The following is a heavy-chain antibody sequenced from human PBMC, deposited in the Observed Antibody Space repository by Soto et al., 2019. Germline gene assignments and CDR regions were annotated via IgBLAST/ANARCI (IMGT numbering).Heavy chain of an antibody. CDR1: GGSFSYYY. CDR2: INHSGST. V-gene: IGHV4-34*01. D-gene: IGHD5-18*01. CDR3: AIDRSTNMVTRYYGRDV. J-gene: IGHJ6*02. Sequence: PSETLSLTCAVYGGSFSYYYWSWIRQPPGKGLEWIGEINHSGSTNYNPSLKSRVTISVDTSKNQFSLKLSSVTAADTAVYYCAIDRSTNMVTRYYGRDVWGQGTTVSVS.